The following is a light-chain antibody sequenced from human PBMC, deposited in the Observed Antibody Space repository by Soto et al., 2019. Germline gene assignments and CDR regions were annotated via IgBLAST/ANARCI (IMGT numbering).Light chain of an antibody. V-gene: IGLV1-40*01. CDR2: RDT. J-gene: IGLJ1*01. CDR1: TSNIGASYD. Sequence: QSVLTQPPSVSGAPGQTFTISCAGGTSNIGASYDVHWYQQLPGSAPNLLIYRDTHRPSGIPNRFSGSRSGTSASLAMIGPQPRDEAHYYCQAYDNILNGYVFGTGNKVT. CDR3: QAYDNILNGYV.